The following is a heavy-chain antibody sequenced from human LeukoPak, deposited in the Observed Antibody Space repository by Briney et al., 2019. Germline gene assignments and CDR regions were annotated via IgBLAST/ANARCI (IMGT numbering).Heavy chain of an antibody. CDR3: ARGGWFGELLFDY. CDR2: MTNDGSKT. J-gene: IGHJ4*02. V-gene: IGHV3-30*03. D-gene: IGHD3-10*01. Sequence: SGGSLRLSCAASGFTFSNFGMHWVRQAPGKGPEWVAAMTNDGSKTFYVDSVKGRFTISRDNSKNTLYLQMNSLRAEDTALYYCARGGWFGELLFDYWGQGTLVTVSS. CDR1: GFTFSNFG.